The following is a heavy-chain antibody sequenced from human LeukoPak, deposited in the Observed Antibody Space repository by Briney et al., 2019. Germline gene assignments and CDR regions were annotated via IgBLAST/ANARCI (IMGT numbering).Heavy chain of an antibody. V-gene: IGHV3-23*01. J-gene: IGHJ4*02. Sequence: GGSLRLSCAASGFTFSSYAMSWVRQAPGKGLEWVSAISGSGGGTYYADSVKGRFTISRDNSKNTLYLQMNSLRAEDTAVYYCAKKGDGYNYADYWGQGTLVTVSS. CDR2: ISGSGGGT. D-gene: IGHD5-12*01. CDR1: GFTFSSYA. CDR3: AKKGDGYNYADY.